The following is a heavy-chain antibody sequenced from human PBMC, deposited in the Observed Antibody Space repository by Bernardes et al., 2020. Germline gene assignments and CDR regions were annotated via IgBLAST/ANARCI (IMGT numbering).Heavy chain of an antibody. J-gene: IGHJ4*02. CDR1: GVSISGYS. D-gene: IGHD3-10*01. CDR3: AREAKVQGMALYDY. Sequence: SETLSLTCNVSGVSISGYSWSWIRQPPGKGLEWISYVHSSGNTNYNPSLKSRVTISIDTSKNQFSLKMRSVTAADTAMYFWAREAKVQGMALYDYWGQGTLVTVSS. V-gene: IGHV4-59*01. CDR2: VHSSGNT.